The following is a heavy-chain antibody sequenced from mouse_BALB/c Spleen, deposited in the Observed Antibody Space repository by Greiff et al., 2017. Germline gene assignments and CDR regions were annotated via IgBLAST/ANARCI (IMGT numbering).Heavy chain of an antibody. Sequence: EVMLVESGGGLVKPGGSLKLSCAASGFAFSSYDMSWVRQTPEKRLEWVAYISSGGGSTYYPDTVKGRFTISRDNAKNTLYLQMSSLKSEDTAMYYCARLGITPYWYFDVWGAGTTVTVSS. CDR3: ARLGITPYWYFDV. CDR2: ISSGGGST. CDR1: GFAFSSYD. V-gene: IGHV5-12-1*01. D-gene: IGHD2-4*01. J-gene: IGHJ1*01.